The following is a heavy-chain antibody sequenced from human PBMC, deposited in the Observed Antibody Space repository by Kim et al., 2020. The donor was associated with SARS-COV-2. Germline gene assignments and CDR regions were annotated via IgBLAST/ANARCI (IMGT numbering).Heavy chain of an antibody. Sequence: YADSVRDRFTTSRDNPKSTVYLQMNSLRAEDTAVYYCAGICGTTSCSDDYWGQGTLVTVSS. J-gene: IGHJ4*02. CDR3: AGICGTTSCSDDY. V-gene: IGHV3-23*01. D-gene: IGHD2-2*01.